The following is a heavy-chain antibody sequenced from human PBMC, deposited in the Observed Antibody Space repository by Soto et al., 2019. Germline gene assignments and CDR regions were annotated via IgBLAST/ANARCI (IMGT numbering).Heavy chain of an antibody. Sequence: EVQLVESGGGLVQPGGSLRLSCAASEFTFSRYWMTWVRQAPGKGLEWVANVKQDGSEKYYVDSVRGRLTISRDNAKNSLYLQMNSLRAEDTAVYYCARDQFMSAAGFSDYWGQGTLVTVSS. J-gene: IGHJ4*02. CDR1: EFTFSRYW. V-gene: IGHV3-7*01. CDR2: VKQDGSEK. D-gene: IGHD6-13*01. CDR3: ARDQFMSAAGFSDY.